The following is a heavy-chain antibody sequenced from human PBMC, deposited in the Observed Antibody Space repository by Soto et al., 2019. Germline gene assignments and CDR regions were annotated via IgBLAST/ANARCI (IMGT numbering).Heavy chain of an antibody. CDR2: IYFSGST. CDR1: GGSISSSNYY. CDR3: ARHVRGWQLMLDN. Sequence: SETLSLTCTVSGGSISSSNYYWGWIRQPPGKGLEWIGSIYFSGSTHYNVSLTSRVTISVDTSRNQFSLKLSSVTATDTVVFYCARHVRGWQLMLDNWGQGSLVTVSS. J-gene: IGHJ4*02. V-gene: IGHV4-39*01. D-gene: IGHD6-13*01.